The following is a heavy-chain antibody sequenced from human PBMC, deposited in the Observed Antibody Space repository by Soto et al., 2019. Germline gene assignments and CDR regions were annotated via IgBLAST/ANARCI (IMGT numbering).Heavy chain of an antibody. Sequence: ASVKVSCKASGYTFTSDGISWVRQAPGQGPEWMGWISAYNGNTNYAQKLQGRVTMTTDTSTRPAYMELRSLRSDDTAVYYCAIVMPGDSSGWHHYYAYSMDVLG. CDR3: AIVMPGDSSGWHHYYAYSMDV. J-gene: IGHJ6*04. D-gene: IGHD6-19*01. CDR1: GYTFTSDG. V-gene: IGHV1-18*01. CDR2: ISAYNGNT.